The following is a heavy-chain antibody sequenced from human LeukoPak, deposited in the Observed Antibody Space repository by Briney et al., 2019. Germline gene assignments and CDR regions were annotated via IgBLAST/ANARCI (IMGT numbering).Heavy chain of an antibody. D-gene: IGHD1-1*01. CDR2: MYSGGGT. V-gene: IGHV3-53*01. CDR3: ARYDNGKDYFDY. Sequence: PGGSLRLSCAASGFSVTGNYVSWVRQAPGKGLEWVSLMYSGGGTSYADSVKGRFTISRDTSKNTLYLQMSSLRAEDTALYYCARYDNGKDYFDYWGQGTLVTVSS. CDR1: GFSVTGNY. J-gene: IGHJ4*02.